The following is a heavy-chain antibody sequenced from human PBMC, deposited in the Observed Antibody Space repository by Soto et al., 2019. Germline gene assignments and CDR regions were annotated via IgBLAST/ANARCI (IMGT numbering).Heavy chain of an antibody. CDR3: AKGGSGSYSNAFDI. D-gene: IGHD3-10*01. CDR2: IYYSGST. CDR1: GGSISSSSYY. V-gene: IGHV4-39*01. J-gene: IGHJ3*02. Sequence: SETLSLTCTVSGGSISSSSYYWGWIRQPPGKGLEWVGSIYYSGSTYYNPSLKSRVTISVDTSKNQFSLKLSSVTAADTAVYYCAKGGSGSYSNAFDIWGQGTMVTVSS.